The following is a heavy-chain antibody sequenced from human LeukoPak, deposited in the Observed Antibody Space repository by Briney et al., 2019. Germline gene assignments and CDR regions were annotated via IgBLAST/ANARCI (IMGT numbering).Heavy chain of an antibody. CDR1: GGSISSSSYY. Sequence: SETLSLTCTVSGGSISSSSYYWGWIRQPPGKGLEWIGSIYYSGSTYYNPSLKSRVTISVDTSKNQFSLKLSSVTAADTAVYYYARLWLRRYFDYWGQGTLVTVSS. V-gene: IGHV4-39*01. CDR3: ARLWLRRYFDY. CDR2: IYYSGST. J-gene: IGHJ4*02. D-gene: IGHD4-23*01.